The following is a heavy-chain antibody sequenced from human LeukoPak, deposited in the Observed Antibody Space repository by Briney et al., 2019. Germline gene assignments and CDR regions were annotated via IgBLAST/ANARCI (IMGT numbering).Heavy chain of an antibody. D-gene: IGHD3-22*01. CDR3: ARVQPHYYDSSGYPPDY. J-gene: IGHJ4*02. CDR1: VFTFSDYY. V-gene: IGHV3-11*01. CDR2: ISSSGNTI. Sequence: GGSLRLSCAASVFTFSDYYMSWIRQAPGKALEWVSYISSSGNTIFYADSVKGRFTLSRDNAKNSLYLQMNSLRAEDTAVYYCARVQPHYYDSSGYPPDYWGQGTLVTVPS.